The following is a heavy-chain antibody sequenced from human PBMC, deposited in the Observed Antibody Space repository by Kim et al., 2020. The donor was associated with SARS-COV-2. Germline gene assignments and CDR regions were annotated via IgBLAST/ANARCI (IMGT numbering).Heavy chain of an antibody. Sequence: GGSLRLSCAASGFTFSSYAMHWVRQAPGKGLEWVAVISYDGSNKYYADSVKGRFTISRDNSKNTLYLQMNSLRAEDTAVYYCARVLSGSLIDYWGKGTLVTVSS. CDR1: GFTFSSYA. V-gene: IGHV3-30-3*01. J-gene: IGHJ4*02. D-gene: IGHD1-26*01. CDR3: ARVLSGSLIDY. CDR2: ISYDGSNK.